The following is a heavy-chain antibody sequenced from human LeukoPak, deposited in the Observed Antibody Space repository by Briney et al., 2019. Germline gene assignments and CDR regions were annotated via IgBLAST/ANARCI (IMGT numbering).Heavy chain of an antibody. D-gene: IGHD3-10*01. J-gene: IGHJ4*02. Sequence: GGSLRLSCAASGFTLSSYSMNWVRQAPGKGLEWVSSISSSSSYIYYADSVKGRFTISRDNAKNSLYLQMSSLRGEDTAVYYCAKSWGSGTYTFDYWGQGILVTVSS. CDR3: AKSWGSGTYTFDY. V-gene: IGHV3-21*04. CDR1: GFTLSSYS. CDR2: ISSSSSYI.